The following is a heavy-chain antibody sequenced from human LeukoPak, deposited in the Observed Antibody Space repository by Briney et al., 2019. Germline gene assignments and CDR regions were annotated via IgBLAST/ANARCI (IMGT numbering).Heavy chain of an antibody. CDR2: IKYDGSKI. Sequence: GGSLRLSCETSGFTFSHYGIRWVRHVPGMGLEWVAFIKYDGSKIYYAESVQGRFTISRDNSKNNLFLQMTRMRPQDTAVYYCATDGIPSATALANWGQGTLVTVSS. CDR1: GFTFSHYG. J-gene: IGHJ4*02. D-gene: IGHD2/OR15-2a*01. V-gene: IGHV3-30*02. CDR3: ATDGIPSATALAN.